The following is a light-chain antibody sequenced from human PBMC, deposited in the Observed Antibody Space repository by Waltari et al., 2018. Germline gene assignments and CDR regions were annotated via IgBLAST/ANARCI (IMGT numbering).Light chain of an antibody. J-gene: IGLJ3*02. Sequence: QSALTQPASVSGSPGQSITLSCIGTSSDVGGYSLVSWYQQHPGKAPKLMIYEDSKRPAGVSNRLSGLKTGNTASLTISGLQAEDEADYYCCSYVRNVTWVFGGGTNLTVL. CDR3: CSYVRNVTWV. V-gene: IGLV2-23*01. CDR1: SSDVGGYSL. CDR2: EDS.